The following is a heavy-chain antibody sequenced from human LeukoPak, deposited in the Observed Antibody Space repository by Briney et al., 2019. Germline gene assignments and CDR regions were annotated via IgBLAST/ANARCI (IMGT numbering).Heavy chain of an antibody. Sequence: GGSLRLSCAASGFTFSSYEMNWVRQAPGKGLEWVSYISSSGSTIYYADSVKGRFTISRDNAKNSLYLQMNSLRAEDTAVYYSARGSSSRPEAWGYWGQGTLVTVSS. CDR3: ARGSSSRPEAWGY. CDR1: GFTFSSYE. D-gene: IGHD6-6*01. J-gene: IGHJ4*02. V-gene: IGHV3-48*03. CDR2: ISSSGSTI.